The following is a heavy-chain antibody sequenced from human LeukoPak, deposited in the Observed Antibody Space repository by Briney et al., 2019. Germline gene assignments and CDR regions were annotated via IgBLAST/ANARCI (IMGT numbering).Heavy chain of an antibody. CDR3: ARENRDSDYNKYHGMDV. Sequence: QPGGSLRLSCAASGFTFSSFEMNWVRQAPGKGLEWVGRTRNKANSYTTEYATSVKGRFIISRDDSKNSLYLQMNSLKTEDTAVYYCARENRDSDYNKYHGMDVWGQGTTVTVSS. CDR1: GFTFSSFE. CDR2: TRNKANSYTT. J-gene: IGHJ6*02. D-gene: IGHD4-11*01. V-gene: IGHV3-72*01.